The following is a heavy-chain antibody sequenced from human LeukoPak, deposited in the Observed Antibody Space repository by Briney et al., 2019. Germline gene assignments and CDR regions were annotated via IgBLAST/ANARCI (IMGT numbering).Heavy chain of an antibody. J-gene: IGHJ4*02. Sequence: PSETLSLTCTVSGGSISSSSYYWGWIRQPPGKGLEWIGSIYYSGSTYYNPSLKSRVTISVDTSKNQFSLKLSSVTAADTAVYYCARHGDPVGDYFDYWRQGTLVTVSS. CDR1: GGSISSSSYY. V-gene: IGHV4-39*01. CDR3: ARHGDPVGDYFDY. CDR2: IYYSGST. D-gene: IGHD3-16*01.